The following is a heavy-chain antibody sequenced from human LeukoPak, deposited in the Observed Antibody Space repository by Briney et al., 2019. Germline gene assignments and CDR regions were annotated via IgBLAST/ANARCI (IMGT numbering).Heavy chain of an antibody. CDR1: GFTFSKYW. CDR2: TNSDGSST. D-gene: IGHD2-8*01. Sequence: PGGSLRLSCAASGFTFSKYWMHWVRQAPGKGLVWVSHTNSDGSSTSYADSVKGRFTISRDNAKNTLYLQMNSLRVEDTAVYYCGRVGYCANGVCPNYDYWGQGTLVTVSS. V-gene: IGHV3-74*01. CDR3: GRVGYCANGVCPNYDY. J-gene: IGHJ4*02.